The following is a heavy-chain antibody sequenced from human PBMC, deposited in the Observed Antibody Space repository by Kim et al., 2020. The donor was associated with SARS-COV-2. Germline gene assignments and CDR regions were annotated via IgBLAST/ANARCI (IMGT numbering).Heavy chain of an antibody. Sequence: PSLKSRVTISVDTSKNQFSLKLSSVTAADTAVYYCARKKYYYDSSDAFDIWGQGTMVTVSS. V-gene: IGHV4-4*09. D-gene: IGHD3-22*01. CDR3: ARKKYYYDSSDAFDI. J-gene: IGHJ3*02.